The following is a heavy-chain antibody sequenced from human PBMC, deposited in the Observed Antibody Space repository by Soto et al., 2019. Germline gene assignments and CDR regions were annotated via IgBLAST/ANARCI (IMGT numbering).Heavy chain of an antibody. Sequence: GASVKVSCKVSGYTLTELSMHWVRQAPGKGLEWMGGFDPEDGETIYAQKFQGRVTMTEDTSTDTAYMELSSLRSEDTAVYYCATSCYGCGYNWFDPWGQGTLVTVSS. V-gene: IGHV1-24*01. D-gene: IGHD2-2*01. J-gene: IGHJ5*02. CDR3: ATSCYGCGYNWFDP. CDR2: FDPEDGET. CDR1: GYTLTELS.